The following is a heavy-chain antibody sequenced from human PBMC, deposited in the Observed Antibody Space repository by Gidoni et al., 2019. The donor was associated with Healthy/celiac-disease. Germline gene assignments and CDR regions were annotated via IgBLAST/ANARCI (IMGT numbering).Heavy chain of an antibody. J-gene: IGHJ6*02. CDR3: AGIVVPAAISYYYYGMDV. V-gene: IGHV4-39*01. CDR1: GGSISSSSYY. D-gene: IGHD2-2*01. Sequence: QLQLQESGPGLVKPSETLSLTCTVSGGSISSSSYYWGWIRQPPGKGLEWIGSIYYSGSTYYNPSLKSRVTISVDTSKNQFSLKLSSVTAADTAVYYCAGIVVPAAISYYYYGMDVWGQGTTVTVSS. CDR2: IYYSGST.